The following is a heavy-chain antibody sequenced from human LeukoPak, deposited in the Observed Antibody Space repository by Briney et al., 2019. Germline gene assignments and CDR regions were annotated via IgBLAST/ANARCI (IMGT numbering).Heavy chain of an antibody. J-gene: IGHJ4*02. Sequence: PGGSLRLSCAASGGTFSTFAMSWVRQAPGKGLGWVSGISYGCGDTYYADAVKARFTISRDTSRNTLYLQMNSMRAEDTAIYYCAKDSATVGGPDFGQWGQGPLVTVSS. CDR2: ISYGCGDT. CDR1: GGTFSTFA. CDR3: AKDSATVGGPDFGQ. D-gene: IGHD2/OR15-2a*01. V-gene: IGHV3-23*01.